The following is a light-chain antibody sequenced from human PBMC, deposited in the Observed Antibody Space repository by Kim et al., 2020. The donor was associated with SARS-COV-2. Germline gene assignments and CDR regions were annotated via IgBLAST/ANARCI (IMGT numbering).Light chain of an antibody. J-gene: IGLJ1*01. Sequence: SVLTQPPSASGTPGQRVTISCSGSSSNIGSNYVYWYQQLPGTAPKLLIYRNNQRPSGVPDRFSGSKSGTSASLAISGLRSEDEADYYCAAWDDSLSGSGVFGTGTKVTVL. CDR3: AAWDDSLSGSGV. CDR1: SSNIGSNY. CDR2: RNN. V-gene: IGLV1-47*01.